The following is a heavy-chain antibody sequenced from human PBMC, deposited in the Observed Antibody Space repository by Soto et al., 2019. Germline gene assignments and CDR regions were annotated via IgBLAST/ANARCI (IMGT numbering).Heavy chain of an antibody. V-gene: IGHV3-20*01. Sequence: EVQLVESGGGVVRPGGSLRLSCAASGFTFDDYTMNWVRLVPGKGLEWVAGIDWNGGSTGYVDSVRGRFTISRDNAKKSLYLHMGSLRAEDTAFYHCARDGVRLERPETHFDYWGQGTLVTVSS. D-gene: IGHD1-1*01. CDR1: GFTFDDYT. CDR3: ARDGVRLERPETHFDY. CDR2: IDWNGGST. J-gene: IGHJ4*02.